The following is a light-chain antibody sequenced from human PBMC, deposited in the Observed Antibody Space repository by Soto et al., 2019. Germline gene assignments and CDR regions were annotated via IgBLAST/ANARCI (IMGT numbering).Light chain of an antibody. Sequence: QSALTQPRSVSGSPEQAVTISCTGTSSDVGGYNYVSWYQHHPGKAPKLMIYDVSKRPSGVPDRFSGSKSGNTASLTISGLQAEDEADYYCCSYAGSYTYVFGTGTKVTVL. V-gene: IGLV2-11*01. CDR1: SSDVGGYNY. J-gene: IGLJ1*01. CDR2: DVS. CDR3: CSYAGSYTYV.